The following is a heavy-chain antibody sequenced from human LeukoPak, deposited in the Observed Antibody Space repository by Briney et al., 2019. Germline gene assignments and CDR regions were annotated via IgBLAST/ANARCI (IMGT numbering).Heavy chain of an antibody. J-gene: IGHJ4*02. D-gene: IGHD2-8*01. CDR1: GYTFTSYD. V-gene: IGHV1-8*03. Sequence: ASVKVSCKASGYTFTSYDINWVRQATGQGLEWMGWMNPNSGNTGYAQKFQGRVTITRNTSISTAYMELSSLRSEDTAVYYCARGALYCTNGVCSFYFDYWGQGTLVTVSS. CDR3: ARGALYCTNGVCSFYFDY. CDR2: MNPNSGNT.